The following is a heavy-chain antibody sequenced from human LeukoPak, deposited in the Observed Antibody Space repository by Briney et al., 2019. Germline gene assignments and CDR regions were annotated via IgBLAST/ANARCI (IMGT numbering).Heavy chain of an antibody. J-gene: IGHJ5*02. Sequence: PGGSQRLSCAASGFTVSSNYMSWVRQAPGKGLEWVSVIYSGGSTYYADSVKGRFTISRDNSKNTLYLQMNSLRAEDTAVYYCARDAAGGDCSGIWFDPWGQGTLVTVSS. CDR2: IYSGGST. V-gene: IGHV3-66*01. D-gene: IGHD2-15*01. CDR1: GFTVSSNY. CDR3: ARDAAGGDCSGIWFDP.